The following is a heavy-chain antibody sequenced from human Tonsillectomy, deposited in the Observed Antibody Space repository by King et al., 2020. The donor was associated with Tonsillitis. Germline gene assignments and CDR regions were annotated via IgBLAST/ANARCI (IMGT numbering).Heavy chain of an antibody. J-gene: IGHJ6*03. CDR2: FYISGST. Sequence: QLQESGPGLVKPSQTLSLTCTVSGGSISSGTYYWSWIRQPAGKGLEWIGRFYISGSTNYNASLTSRVIMSVDTSKNQFSLNLSSVTAADTAVYYCARGSVGYEILTGEKYYYYMDVWGTGTTVIVSS. CDR1: GGSISSGTYY. D-gene: IGHD3-9*01. V-gene: IGHV4-61*02. CDR3: ARGSVGYEILTGEKYYYYMDV.